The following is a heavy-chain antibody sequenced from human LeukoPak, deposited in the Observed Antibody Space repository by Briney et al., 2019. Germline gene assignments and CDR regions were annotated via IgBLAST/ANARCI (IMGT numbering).Heavy chain of an antibody. CDR2: TNSGGTTT. J-gene: IGHJ4*02. Sequence: GGSLRPSCATSGFPFSDFSMTWDRQAPGKGLEWISTTNSGGTTTYYAESVKGRFTISRDNFKNALYLQMSSLRVEDTAIYYCAQHSYARSLGEGGPGTLVTVSS. D-gene: IGHD3-10*02. CDR1: GFPFSDFS. CDR3: AQHSYARSLGE. V-gene: IGHV3-23*01.